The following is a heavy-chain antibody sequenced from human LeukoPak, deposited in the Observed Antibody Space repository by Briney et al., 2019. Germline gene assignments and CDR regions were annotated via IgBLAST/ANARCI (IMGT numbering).Heavy chain of an antibody. CDR3: ARDSPIVGTFYAFDI. J-gene: IGHJ3*02. CDR1: GYTFIGHY. Sequence: RVASVKVSCKASGYTFIGHYLHWVRQAPGQGPEWMGHINPNSGGADYAQKFQGRVTMTRDTSISTVYMELSRLRSDDTAVYYCARDSPIVGTFYAFDIWGQGTMVTVSP. CDR2: INPNSGGA. V-gene: IGHV1-2*06. D-gene: IGHD1-26*01.